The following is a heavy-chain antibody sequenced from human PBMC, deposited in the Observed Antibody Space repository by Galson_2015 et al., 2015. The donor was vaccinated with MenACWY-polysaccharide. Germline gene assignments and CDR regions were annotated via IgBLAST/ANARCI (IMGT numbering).Heavy chain of an antibody. CDR1: GFTFSSYG. CDR3: AKEFDNREDAFDI. D-gene: IGHD2/OR15-2a*01. CDR2: VSYNGNNK. Sequence: SLRLSCAVSGFTFSSYGMHWVCQAPGKGLEWVAVVSYNGNNKYYADSVKGRFTISRDNSKNTLYLQMDSLRAEDTALYYCAKEFDNREDAFDIWGQGTMVTVSS. J-gene: IGHJ3*02. V-gene: IGHV3-30*18.